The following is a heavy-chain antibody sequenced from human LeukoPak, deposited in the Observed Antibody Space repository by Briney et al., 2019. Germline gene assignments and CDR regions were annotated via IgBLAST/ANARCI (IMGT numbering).Heavy chain of an antibody. CDR2: ISGSGGST. J-gene: IGHJ4*02. D-gene: IGHD5-12*01. CDR3: AKDPLVATIYLFDY. V-gene: IGHV3-23*01. CDR1: GFTFSSYS. Sequence: GGSLRLSCAASGFTFSSYSMNWVRQAPGKGLEWVSAISGSGGSTYYADSVKGRFTISRDNSKNTLYLQMNSLRAEDTAVYYCAKDPLVATIYLFDYWGQGTLVTVSS.